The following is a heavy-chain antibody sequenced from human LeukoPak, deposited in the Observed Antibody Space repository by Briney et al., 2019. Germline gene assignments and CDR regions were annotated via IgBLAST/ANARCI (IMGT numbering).Heavy chain of an antibody. D-gene: IGHD6-19*01. Sequence: PGGSLRLSCAASGLTFDDYTMHWVRQAPGKGLEWVSLISRNGAATKYADSVKGRFTISRDNAKNSLYLQMNSLRAEDTALYYCARAPYSSGWYYYWGQGTLVTVSS. CDR2: ISRNGAAT. V-gene: IGHV3-43*01. CDR3: ARAPYSSGWYYY. J-gene: IGHJ4*02. CDR1: GLTFDDYT.